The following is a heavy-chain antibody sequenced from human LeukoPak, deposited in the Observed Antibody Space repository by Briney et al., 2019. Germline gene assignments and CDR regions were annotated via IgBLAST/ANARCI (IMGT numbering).Heavy chain of an antibody. D-gene: IGHD2/OR15-2a*01. CDR1: GASIKSYH. J-gene: IGHJ5*02. Sequence: SETLSLTCSVSGASIKSYHWSWIRQSAGKGLQWIGRIYSSGRVDHNPSLENRVSMSVDTSRNELLLELDSVTAADTGVYYCAALHYFGHGATRTWGQGTLLTVSS. CDR3: AALHYFGHGATRT. V-gene: IGHV4-4*07. CDR2: IYSSGRV.